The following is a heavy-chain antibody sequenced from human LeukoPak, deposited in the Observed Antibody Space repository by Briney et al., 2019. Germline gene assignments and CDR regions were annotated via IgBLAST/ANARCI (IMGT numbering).Heavy chain of an antibody. V-gene: IGHV3-30-3*01. CDR2: ISYDGSNK. J-gene: IGHJ5*02. CDR1: GFTFSSYA. D-gene: IGHD3-3*01. CDR3: ARARERGHYDFWSGRKSAPYWFDP. Sequence: GGSLRLSCAASGFTFSSYAMHWVRQAPGKGLEWVAVISYDGSNKYYADSVKGRFTISRDNSKNTLYLQMNSLRAEDTAVYYCARARERGHYDFWSGRKSAPYWFDPWGQGTLVTVSS.